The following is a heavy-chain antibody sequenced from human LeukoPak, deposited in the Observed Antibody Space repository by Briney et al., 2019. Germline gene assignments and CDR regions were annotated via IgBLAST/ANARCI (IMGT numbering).Heavy chain of an antibody. CDR2: ISGSGDKT. J-gene: IGHJ4*02. Sequence: GGSLRLSCAVSGFTFSSYAMSWVRQAPGKGLEWVSAISGSGDKTFYPDSVKGRFTISRDNSKNTLYLLLNSLRAEDTAVYYCVKEGCGTTWNADFDYWGQGTLVTVSS. D-gene: IGHD1-1*01. V-gene: IGHV3-23*01. CDR3: VKEGCGTTWNADFDY. CDR1: GFTFSSYA.